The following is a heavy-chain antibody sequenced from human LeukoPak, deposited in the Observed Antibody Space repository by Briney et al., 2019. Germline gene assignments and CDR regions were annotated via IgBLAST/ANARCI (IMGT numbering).Heavy chain of an antibody. D-gene: IGHD2-2*01. CDR2: IRDEGSNK. CDR1: ASTLSSYG. Sequence: GASLRLSCAPAASTLSSYGMHSGSQAPSKGLEWVAFIRDEGSNKYYPDSVKGRFTISRDNSKNTLYLQMNSLRAEDTAVYYCAKGRTYCSITSCANNYYYYGMDVWGQGTTVTVSS. J-gene: IGHJ6*02. V-gene: IGHV3-30*02. CDR3: AKGRTYCSITSCANNYYYYGMDV.